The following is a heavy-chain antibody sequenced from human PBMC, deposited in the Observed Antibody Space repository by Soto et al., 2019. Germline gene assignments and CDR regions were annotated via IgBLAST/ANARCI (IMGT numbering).Heavy chain of an antibody. J-gene: IGHJ4*02. CDR2: ISGSGGST. CDR3: ARAGYSSSSLIYY. CDR1: GFTFSSYA. V-gene: IGHV3-23*01. Sequence: EVQLLESGGGLVQPGGSLRLSCAASGFTFSSYAMSWVRQAPGKGLEWVSAISGSGGSTYYADSVKGRFTISRDNSKNTLYLQMNSLRAEDTAVYYCARAGYSSSSLIYYWGQGTLVTVSS. D-gene: IGHD6-6*01.